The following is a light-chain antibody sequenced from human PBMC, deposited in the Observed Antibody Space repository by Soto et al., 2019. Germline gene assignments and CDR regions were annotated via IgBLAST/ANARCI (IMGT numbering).Light chain of an antibody. V-gene: IGKV1-39*01. J-gene: IGKJ2*01. CDR1: QSVSRH. CDR3: QQSYSTPRMYT. Sequence: DIQMTQSPSSLSASVGDSVTITCRASQSVSRHLNWYQQKPGEAPKLLIYAASSLQRGVPSRFSGSGSGTEFTLTINNLQPEEFATYSCQQSYSTPRMYTFGQGTKLEIK. CDR2: AAS.